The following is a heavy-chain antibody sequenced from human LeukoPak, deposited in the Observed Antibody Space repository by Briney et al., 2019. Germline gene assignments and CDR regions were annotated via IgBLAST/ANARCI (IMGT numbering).Heavy chain of an antibody. Sequence: PGGSLRLSCAASGFTFSDYYMSWIRQAPGKGLEWVSYISSSGSSIYYADSVKGRFTISRDNAKNSLYLQMNSLRAEDTAVYYCARDDGITMVRGVTGYWGQGTLVTVSS. J-gene: IGHJ4*02. CDR3: ARDDGITMVRGVTGY. CDR1: GFTFSDYY. V-gene: IGHV3-11*01. D-gene: IGHD3-10*01. CDR2: ISSSGSSI.